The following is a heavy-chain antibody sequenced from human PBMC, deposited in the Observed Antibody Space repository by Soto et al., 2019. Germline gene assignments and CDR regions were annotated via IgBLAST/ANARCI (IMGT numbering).Heavy chain of an antibody. CDR3: ARDLTVTTSHDYYYGMDV. J-gene: IGHJ6*02. D-gene: IGHD4-4*01. CDR2: ISAGGTTT. CDR1: GFTFDTNG. Sequence: PGGSLRLSCAASGFTFDTNGMTWVRQVPGKGLEWVSAISAGGTTTYYADPVKGRFTISRDNSRNMLYLQMNSLRAEDTAVYYCARDLTVTTSHDYYYGMDVWGQGTTVTVSS. V-gene: IGHV3-23*01.